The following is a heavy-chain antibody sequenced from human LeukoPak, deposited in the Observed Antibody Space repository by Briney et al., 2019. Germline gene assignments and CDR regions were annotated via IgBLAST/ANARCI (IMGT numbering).Heavy chain of an antibody. D-gene: IGHD6-19*01. Sequence: PSETLSLTCAVYGGSFSGYYWSWIRQPPGKGLEWIGEINHSGSTNYNPSLKSRVTISVDTSKDQFSLKLSSVTAADTAVYYCARGIGGWVGYWGQGTLVTVSS. CDR3: ARGIGGWVGY. CDR1: GGSFSGYY. V-gene: IGHV4-34*01. J-gene: IGHJ4*02. CDR2: INHSGST.